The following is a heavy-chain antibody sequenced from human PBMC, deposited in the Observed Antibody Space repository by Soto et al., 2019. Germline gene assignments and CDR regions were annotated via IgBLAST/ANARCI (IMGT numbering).Heavy chain of an antibody. Sequence: EVQLVESGGGLVQPGGSLRLSCAASGFTFSSYAMHWVRQAPGKGLEYVSTINRNGGSTYYANSVKGRFTISRDNSKHKLYLQMGSLRAEDMAVSYCARGGSDYYFDYWGQGTLVTVSS. D-gene: IGHD2-21*02. V-gene: IGHV3-64*01. CDR3: ARGGSDYYFDY. CDR1: GFTFSSYA. CDR2: INRNGGST. J-gene: IGHJ4*02.